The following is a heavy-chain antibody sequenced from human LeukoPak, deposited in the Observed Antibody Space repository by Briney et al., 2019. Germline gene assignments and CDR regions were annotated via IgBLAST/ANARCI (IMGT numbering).Heavy chain of an antibody. D-gene: IGHD3-10*01. CDR1: GVSISSSNSY. CDR3: ARDLIVPDAMTGSGSYSTDY. CDR2: IYYSGST. V-gene: IGHV4-39*07. J-gene: IGHJ4*02. Sequence: SETLSLTCTVSGVSISSSNSYWGWIRQPPGKGLEWIGSIYYSGSTNYNPSLKSRVTISVDTSKNQFSLKLSSVTAADTAVYYCARDLIVPDAMTGSGSYSTDYWGQGTLATVSS.